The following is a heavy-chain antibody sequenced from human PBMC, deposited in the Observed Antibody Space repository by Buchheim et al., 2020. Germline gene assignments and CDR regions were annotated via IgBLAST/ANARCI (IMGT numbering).Heavy chain of an antibody. Sequence: EVQLLESGGGLVQPGGSLRLSCAASGFIFSSYLMTWVHQAPGKGLECVATITGSGDSTYYADSVKGRFTISRDNSKNTLYLQMNSLRAEDTAVYYCAKRFDQRYFDYWGQGTL. V-gene: IGHV3-23*01. J-gene: IGHJ4*02. CDR3: AKRFDQRYFDY. CDR2: ITGSGDST. D-gene: IGHD2-2*01. CDR1: GFIFSSYL.